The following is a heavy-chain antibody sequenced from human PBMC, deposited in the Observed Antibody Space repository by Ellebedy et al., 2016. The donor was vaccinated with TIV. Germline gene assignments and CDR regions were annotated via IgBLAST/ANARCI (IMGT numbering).Heavy chain of an antibody. CDR1: GFTFNSYT. Sequence: GESLKISCAASGFTFNSYTMNWVRQAPGKGLEWVSYISGSSSTIYYADSVKGQFTISRDKAKNSLYLQMNSLRAEDTAVYYCATRDYDLWSGVSYYYYMDVWGKGTTVTVSS. J-gene: IGHJ6*03. CDR2: ISGSSSTI. D-gene: IGHD3-3*01. V-gene: IGHV3-48*01. CDR3: ATRDYDLWSGVSYYYYMDV.